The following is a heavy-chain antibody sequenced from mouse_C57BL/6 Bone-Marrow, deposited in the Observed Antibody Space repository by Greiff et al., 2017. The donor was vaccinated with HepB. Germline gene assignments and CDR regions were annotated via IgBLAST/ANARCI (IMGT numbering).Heavy chain of an antibody. CDR2: IDPSDSET. V-gene: IGHV1-52*01. CDR3: ARERGVTTRYYFDY. CDR1: GYTFTSYW. J-gene: IGHJ2*01. D-gene: IGHD2-2*01. Sequence: QVQLQQPGAELVRPGSSVKLSCKASGYTFTSYWMHWVKQRPIQGLEWIGNIDPSDSETHYNQKFKDKATLTVDKSSSTAYMQLSSLTSEDSAVYYCARERGVTTRYYFDYWGQGTTLTVSS.